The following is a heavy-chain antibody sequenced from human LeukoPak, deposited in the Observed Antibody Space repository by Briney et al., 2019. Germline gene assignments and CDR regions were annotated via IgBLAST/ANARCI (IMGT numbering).Heavy chain of an antibody. CDR2: INWSGGST. CDR3: ARAGGLWYAEAYFDY. J-gene: IGHJ4*02. CDR1: GFTFSSYA. D-gene: IGHD6-13*01. V-gene: IGHV3-20*04. Sequence: GGSLRLSCAASGFTFSSYAMSWVRQAPGKGLEWVSGINWSGGSTFYADSMKGRFTISRDNAKRYLYLQVNSLRAEDTALYYCARAGGLWYAEAYFDYWGQGTLVTVSS.